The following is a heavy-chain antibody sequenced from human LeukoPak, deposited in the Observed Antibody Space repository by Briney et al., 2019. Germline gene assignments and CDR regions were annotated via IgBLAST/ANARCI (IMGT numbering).Heavy chain of an antibody. J-gene: IGHJ5*02. Sequence: ASVKVSCKASGYGFSTHWMHWVRQAPGQGLEWMGIINPSGGFTSYAQKLQGRVTVTRDMSTSTVYMELSNLRSEDTAVYYCARDQSGEWELLSGWWFDPWGQGTLVTVSS. CDR1: GYGFSTHW. D-gene: IGHD1-26*01. CDR3: ARDQSGEWELLSGWWFDP. V-gene: IGHV1-46*01. CDR2: INPSGGFT.